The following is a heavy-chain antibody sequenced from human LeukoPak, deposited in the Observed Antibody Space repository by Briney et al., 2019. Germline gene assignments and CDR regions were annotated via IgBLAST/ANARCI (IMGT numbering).Heavy chain of an antibody. V-gene: IGHV1-18*01. D-gene: IGHD2-8*01. CDR2: TSGYNGDT. Sequence: ASVKVSCKASGYTFSSYGVSWVRQAPGQGLEWMGWTSGYNGDTDYAQKFQGRVTMTTDTSTSTVYMELRSLGSDDTAVYYCARDWLMARWYFDFWGRGTLVTVSS. J-gene: IGHJ2*01. CDR3: ARDWLMARWYFDF. CDR1: GYTFSSYG.